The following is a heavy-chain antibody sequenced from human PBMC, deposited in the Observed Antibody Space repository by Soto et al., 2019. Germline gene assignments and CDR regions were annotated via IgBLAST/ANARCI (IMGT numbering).Heavy chain of an antibody. CDR1: GGSISSGGYY. Sequence: SETLSLTCTVSGGSISSGGYYWSWIRQHPGKGLEWIGYIYYSGSTYYNPSLKSRVTISVDRSKNQFSLKLSSVTAADTAVYYCAKVGGFGATTIDYWGQGTLVTVSS. D-gene: IGHD3-10*01. CDR3: AKVGGFGATTIDY. CDR2: IYYSGST. J-gene: IGHJ4*02. V-gene: IGHV4-30-4*08.